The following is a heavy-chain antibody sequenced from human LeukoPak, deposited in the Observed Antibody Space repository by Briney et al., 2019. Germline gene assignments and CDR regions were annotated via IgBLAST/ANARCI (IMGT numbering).Heavy chain of an antibody. Sequence: GGSLRLSCAASGFTFSSYWMSWVRQAPGKGLEWVANIKQVGSEKYYVDSVKGRFTISRDNAKNSLYLQMNSLRAEDTAVYYCAKDLAYYDSSGYPVDPFDYWGQGTLVTVSS. CDR3: AKDLAYYDSSGYPVDPFDY. CDR1: GFTFSSYW. V-gene: IGHV3-7*01. D-gene: IGHD3-22*01. J-gene: IGHJ4*02. CDR2: IKQVGSEK.